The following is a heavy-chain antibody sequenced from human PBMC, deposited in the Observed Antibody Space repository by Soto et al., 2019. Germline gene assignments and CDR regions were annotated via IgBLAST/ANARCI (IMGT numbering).Heavy chain of an antibody. Sequence: SETLSLTCTVSGGSISSGGYYWSWIRQHPGKGLEWIGYIYYSGSTYYNPSLKSRVTISVDTSKNQFSLKLSSVTAADTAVYYCARGGSADVVVVPAFFDYWGQGTLVTVSS. J-gene: IGHJ4*02. CDR2: IYYSGST. V-gene: IGHV4-31*03. CDR1: GGSISSGGYY. CDR3: ARGGSADVVVVPAFFDY. D-gene: IGHD2-15*01.